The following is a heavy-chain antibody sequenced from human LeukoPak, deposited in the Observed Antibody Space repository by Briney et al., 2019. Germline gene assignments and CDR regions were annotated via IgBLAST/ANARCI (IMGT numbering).Heavy chain of an antibody. CDR2: ISGSSGST. CDR3: ARNYYDSSGYYPDY. Sequence: GGSLRLSCAASGFTFSSYAMSWVRQAPGKGLEWVSAISGSSGSTYYADSVKGRFTTSRDNSKNTLYLQMNSLRAEDTAVYYCARNYYDSSGYYPDYWGQGTLVTVSS. V-gene: IGHV3-23*01. J-gene: IGHJ4*02. D-gene: IGHD3-22*01. CDR1: GFTFSSYA.